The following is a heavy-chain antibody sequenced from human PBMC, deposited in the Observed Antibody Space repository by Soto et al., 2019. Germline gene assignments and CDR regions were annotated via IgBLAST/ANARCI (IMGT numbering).Heavy chain of an antibody. Sequence: TGGSLRLTCGASGFTFSSHAMGWLRHAPGTDPEWVAFVDGSGGDTSYADSVKGRFTISRDNSENSLYLHMNSLRAEDTGRYFCAKEIFAAAYAATSAFDLWGQGTLVTVSS. V-gene: IGHV3-23*01. CDR3: AKEIFAAAYAATSAFDL. CDR1: GFTFSSHA. D-gene: IGHD2-8*01. CDR2: VDGSGGDT. J-gene: IGHJ4*02.